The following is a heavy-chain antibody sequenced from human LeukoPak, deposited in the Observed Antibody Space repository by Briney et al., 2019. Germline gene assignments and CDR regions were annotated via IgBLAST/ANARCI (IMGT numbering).Heavy chain of an antibody. J-gene: IGHJ4*02. Sequence: GGSLRLSCAASGFTVGHNYMSWVRQAPGKGLEWVSVIYSGGSTYYADSVKGRFTISRDNSKNTLYLQMNTLRAEDTAVYYCATRMVTTWAFDYWGQGTLVTVSS. D-gene: IGHD4-17*01. CDR1: GFTVGHNY. CDR3: ATRMVTTWAFDY. CDR2: IYSGGST. V-gene: IGHV3-53*01.